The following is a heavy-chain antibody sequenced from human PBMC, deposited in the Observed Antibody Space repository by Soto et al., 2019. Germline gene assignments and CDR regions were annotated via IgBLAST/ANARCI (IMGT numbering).Heavy chain of an antibody. CDR2: ISSNGSTI. D-gene: IGHD2-2*01. CDR1: GFTFSDYY. V-gene: IGHV3-11*01. J-gene: IGHJ6*02. Sequence: QVQLVESGGGLVKPGGSLRLSCAASGFTFSDYYMSWIRQAPGKGLEWVSYISSNGSTIYYADSVKGRFTISRDNAKNSLYLQMNSLRAEDTAVYYCARDDVVPAVGDYYYYYGMDVWGQGTTVTVSS. CDR3: ARDDVVPAVGDYYYYYGMDV.